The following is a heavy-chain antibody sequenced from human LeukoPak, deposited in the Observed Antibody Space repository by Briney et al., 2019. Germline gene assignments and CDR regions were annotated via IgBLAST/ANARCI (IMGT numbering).Heavy chain of an antibody. J-gene: IGHJ4*02. D-gene: IGHD3-22*01. V-gene: IGHV3-66*01. CDR3: ARGSTYDSTY. CDR2: IHSGEST. CDR1: GFTVSSNY. Sequence: GGSLRLSCAASGFTVSSNYMSWVRQGPGKGLECVSDIHSGESTYYADSVRGRFTISRDNSKNTLYLQMNSLRVDDTAVYFCARGSTYDSTYRGQGTLVTVSS.